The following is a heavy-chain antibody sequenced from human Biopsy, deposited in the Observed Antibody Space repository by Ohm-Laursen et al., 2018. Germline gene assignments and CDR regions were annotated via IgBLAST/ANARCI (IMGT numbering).Heavy chain of an antibody. J-gene: IGHJ4*02. Sequence: ASVKVSCKASGYTFSTYYIHWVRQAPGQGLEWMGIINPGGNSTAYTQNFQGRVTMTADTSTNTAHMELRSLRSDGTAVYYCARVFCTSTTCYGLLDNWGQGTVVTVSS. CDR1: GYTFSTYY. CDR2: INPGGNST. D-gene: IGHD2/OR15-2a*01. CDR3: ARVFCTSTTCYGLLDN. V-gene: IGHV1-46*01.